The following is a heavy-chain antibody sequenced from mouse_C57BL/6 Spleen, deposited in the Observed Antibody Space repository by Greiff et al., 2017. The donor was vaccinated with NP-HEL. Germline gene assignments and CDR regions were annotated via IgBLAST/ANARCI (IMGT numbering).Heavy chain of an antibody. V-gene: IGHV1-7*01. D-gene: IGHD4-1*01. Sequence: VKVVESGAELAKPGASVKLSCKASGYTFTSYWLHWVKQRPGQGLEWIGYINPSSGYTKYNQKFKDKATLTADKSSSTAYLQLSSLTYEDSAVFYSAKGWGITGGYAMGYWGQGNSLT. CDR3: AKGWGITGGYAMGY. J-gene: IGHJ4*01. CDR2: INPSSGYT. CDR1: GYTFTSYW.